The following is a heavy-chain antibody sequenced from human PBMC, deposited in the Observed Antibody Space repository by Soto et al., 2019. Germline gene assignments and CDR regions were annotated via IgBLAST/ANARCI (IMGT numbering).Heavy chain of an antibody. D-gene: IGHD2-15*01. J-gene: IGHJ4*02. CDR1: GFTFSSYA. CDR2: VSIGGST. V-gene: IGHV3-23*01. CDR3: AKRRGAGGHFDY. Sequence: LRLSCAASGFTFSSYAMGWVRQGPGKGLEWVAVVSIGGSTHYADSVRGRFTISRDNSKNTLPLQMNSLTAEDTAVYFCAKRRGAGGHFDYWGQGALVTVSS.